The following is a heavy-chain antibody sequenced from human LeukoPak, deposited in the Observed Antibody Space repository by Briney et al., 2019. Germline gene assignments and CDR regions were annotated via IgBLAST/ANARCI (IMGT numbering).Heavy chain of an antibody. Sequence: PSETLSLTCAVYGGSFSGYYWSWIRQPPGKGLEWIGYIYYSGSTNYNPSLKSRVTISVDTSKNQFSLKLSSVTAADTAVYYCARGRRDTAMIIYYYYYYMDVWGKGTTVTISS. J-gene: IGHJ6*03. CDR1: GGSFSGYY. CDR3: ARGRRDTAMIIYYYYYYMDV. D-gene: IGHD5-18*01. V-gene: IGHV4-59*01. CDR2: IYYSGST.